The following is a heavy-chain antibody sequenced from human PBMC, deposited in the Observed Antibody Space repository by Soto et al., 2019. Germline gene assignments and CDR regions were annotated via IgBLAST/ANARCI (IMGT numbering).Heavy chain of an antibody. CDR2: IYYSGST. J-gene: IGHJ4*02. Sequence: SETLSLTCIVSNGSIGSSSYHWGWIRQPPGEGLEWIGTIYYSGSTYYNPSLKSRVTISVDTSKNQFSLTLTSVTAADTAVYYCARQARGRSDFDYWGQGTLVTVSS. D-gene: IGHD3-10*01. CDR1: NGSIGSSSYH. V-gene: IGHV4-39*01. CDR3: ARQARGRSDFDY.